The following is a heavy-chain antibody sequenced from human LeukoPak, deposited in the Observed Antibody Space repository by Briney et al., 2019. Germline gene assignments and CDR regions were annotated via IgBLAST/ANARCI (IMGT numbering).Heavy chain of an antibody. CDR3: AKGSDYNLYFDH. CDR2: ISGSSEGT. CDR1: GFTFSTYA. J-gene: IGHJ5*02. V-gene: IGHV3-23*01. Sequence: GGSLRLSCAASGFTFSTYAMNWVRQAPGKGLEWVSTISGSSEGTYYADSVKGRFTISRDSSKNTVYLQMDSLRAEDTAVYYCAKGSDYNLYFDHWGQGALVTVSS. D-gene: IGHD1-26*01.